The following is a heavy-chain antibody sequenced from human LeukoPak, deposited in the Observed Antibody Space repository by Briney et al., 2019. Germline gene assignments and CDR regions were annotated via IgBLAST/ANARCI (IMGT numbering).Heavy chain of an antibody. J-gene: IGHJ5*02. D-gene: IGHD1-26*01. CDR3: ARDREGP. CDR2: IYSGGAT. V-gene: IGHV3-53*01. Sequence: PGGSLRLSCAASGFTVSNNYMRWVRQAPGKGLEWVSSIYSGGATKYADSVKGRLTISRDNSKNTLYLQMNSLRPEDTAVYYCARDREGPCGQGTLVTVSS. CDR1: GFTVSNNY.